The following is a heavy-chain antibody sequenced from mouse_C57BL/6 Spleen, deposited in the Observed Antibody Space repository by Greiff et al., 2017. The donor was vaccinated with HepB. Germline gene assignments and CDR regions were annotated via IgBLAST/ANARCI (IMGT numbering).Heavy chain of an antibody. CDR3: AREDDYDGFDY. V-gene: IGHV1-81*01. D-gene: IGHD2-4*01. CDR1: GYTFTSYG. Sequence: VQLVESGAELARPGASVKLSCKASGYTFTSYGISWVKQRTGQGLEWIGEIYPRSGNTYYNEKFKGKATLTADKSSSKAYMELRSLTSEDSAVYFCAREDDYDGFDYWGQGTTLTVSS. CDR2: IYPRSGNT. J-gene: IGHJ2*01.